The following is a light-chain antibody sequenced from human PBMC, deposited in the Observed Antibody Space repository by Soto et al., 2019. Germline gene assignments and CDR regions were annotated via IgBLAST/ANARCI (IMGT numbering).Light chain of an antibody. CDR1: QSLLHSNGYNY. Sequence: DVVMTQSPISLSVTPGEPASISCTSSQSLLHSNGYNYLDWYLQKPGQSPQLLIYLGSNRASGVPDRFSGSGSGTDFTLQISRVEAEDVGVYYCMQALQPLFTFGQGTKLEIK. V-gene: IGKV2-28*01. CDR2: LGS. CDR3: MQALQPLFT. J-gene: IGKJ2*01.